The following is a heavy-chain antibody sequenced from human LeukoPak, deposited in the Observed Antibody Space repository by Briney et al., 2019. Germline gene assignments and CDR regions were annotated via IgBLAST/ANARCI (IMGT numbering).Heavy chain of an antibody. CDR1: GFTFSSYG. J-gene: IGHJ3*02. V-gene: IGHV3-33*06. D-gene: IGHD1-26*01. Sequence: GRSLRLSCAASGFTFSSYGMHWVRQAPGKGLEWVAVIWHDGSNKYYADSVKGRFTISRDNSKNTLYLQMNSLRAEDTAVYYCAKAQEPDAFDIWGQGTMVTVSS. CDR2: IWHDGSNK. CDR3: AKAQEPDAFDI.